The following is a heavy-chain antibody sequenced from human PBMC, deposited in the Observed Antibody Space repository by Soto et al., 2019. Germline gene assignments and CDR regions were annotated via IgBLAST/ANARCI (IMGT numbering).Heavy chain of an antibody. V-gene: IGHV4-30-2*01. CDR1: GGSIISGGYS. D-gene: IGHD5-12*01. J-gene: IGHJ4*02. Sequence: SETLSLTCAVSGGSIISGGYSWSWIRQPPGKGLEWIGYIYHSGSTYYNPSLKSRVTISVDRSKNQFSLKLSSVTAADTAVYYCARGGRPYYFDYWGQGTLVTVSS. CDR2: IYHSGST. CDR3: ARGGRPYYFDY.